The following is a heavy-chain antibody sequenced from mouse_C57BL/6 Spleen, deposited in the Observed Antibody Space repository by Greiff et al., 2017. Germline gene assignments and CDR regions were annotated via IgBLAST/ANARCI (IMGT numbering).Heavy chain of an antibody. CDR3: AIPDCYYDYYFDY. CDR1: GFNIKDYY. CDR2: IDPEDGET. V-gene: IGHV14-2*01. D-gene: IGHD2-3*01. Sequence: EVQVVESGAELVKPGASVKLSCTASGFNIKDYYMHWVKQRTEQGLEWIGRIDPEDGETKYAPKFRGKATITADTTSNTAYLQLSSMTSEDTTVYYCAIPDCYYDYYFDYWGQGTTLTVSS. J-gene: IGHJ2*01.